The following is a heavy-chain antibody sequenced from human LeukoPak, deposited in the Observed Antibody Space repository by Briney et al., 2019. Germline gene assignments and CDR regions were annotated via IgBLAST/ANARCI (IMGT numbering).Heavy chain of an antibody. CDR2: IYHSGST. CDR3: ARDLVCSGANCFSVWFDP. D-gene: IGHD2-15*01. CDR1: GGSISSNNW. J-gene: IGHJ5*02. V-gene: IGHV4-4*02. Sequence: PSETLSLTCAVSGGSISSNNWWSWVRQPPGKGLEWIGEIYHSGSTNYNPSLKSRVSMSIDMSKNQFSLKLYSVTAADTAVYFCARDLVCSGANCFSVWFDPWSQGTLVTVSS.